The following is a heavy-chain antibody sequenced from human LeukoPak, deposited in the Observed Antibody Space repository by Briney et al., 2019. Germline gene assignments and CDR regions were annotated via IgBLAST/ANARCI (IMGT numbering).Heavy chain of an antibody. J-gene: IGHJ4*02. CDR1: GGSISSYY. Sequence: SETLSLTCTVSGGSISSYYWSWIRQPPGKGLEWIGYIYYTGSTNYNPSLKGRVTISVDTSKNQFSLKLSSVTAADTAVYYCARDRPGGSSLDYWGQGTLVTVSS. V-gene: IGHV4-59*01. CDR3: ARDRPGGSSLDY. CDR2: IYYTGST. D-gene: IGHD6-13*01.